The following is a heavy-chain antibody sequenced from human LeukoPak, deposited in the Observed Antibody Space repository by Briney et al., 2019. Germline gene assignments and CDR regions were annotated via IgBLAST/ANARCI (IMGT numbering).Heavy chain of an antibody. V-gene: IGHV3-9*01. D-gene: IGHD2-2*01. CDR2: ISWNSGSI. CDR1: GFTFDDYA. Sequence: PGGSLRLSCAASGFTFDDYAMHWVRQAPGKGLEWVSGISWNSGSIGYADSVKGRFTISRDNAKNSLYLQMNSLRAEDTAVYYCANHLACGSTSCPPFDYWGQGTLVTDSS. CDR3: ANHLACGSTSCPPFDY. J-gene: IGHJ4*02.